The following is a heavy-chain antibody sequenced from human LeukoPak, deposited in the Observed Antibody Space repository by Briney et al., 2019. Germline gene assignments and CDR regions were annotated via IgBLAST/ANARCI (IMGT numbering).Heavy chain of an antibody. CDR2: INPSGGST. CDR3: ARDGGQNYYDSSGYSLDY. CDR1: GYTFTSYY. Sequence: ASVKVSCKASGYTFTSYYMHWVRQAPGQGLEWMGIINPSGGSTSYAQKFQGRVTMTRDMSTSTVYMELSSLRSKDTAVYYCARDGGQNYYDSSGYSLDYWGQGTLVTVSS. J-gene: IGHJ4*02. V-gene: IGHV1-46*01. D-gene: IGHD3-22*01.